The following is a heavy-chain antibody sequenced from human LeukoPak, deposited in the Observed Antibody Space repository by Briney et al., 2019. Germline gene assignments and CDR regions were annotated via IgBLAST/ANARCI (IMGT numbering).Heavy chain of an antibody. D-gene: IGHD5-18*01. CDR2: ISGSGGST. Sequence: PGGSLRLSCAASGFTFSSYAMSWVRQAPGKGLEWVSAISGSGGSTYYADSVKGRFTISRDNSKNTLYLQMNSLRAEDTAVYYCAKATAMVLVSGHYFDYWGQGTLVTVSS. V-gene: IGHV3-23*01. CDR1: GFTFSSYA. CDR3: AKATAMVLVSGHYFDY. J-gene: IGHJ4*02.